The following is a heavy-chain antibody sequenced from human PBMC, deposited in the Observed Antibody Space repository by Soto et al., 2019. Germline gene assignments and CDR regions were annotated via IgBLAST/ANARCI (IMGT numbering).Heavy chain of an antibody. D-gene: IGHD2-2*01. CDR2: INPSGGST. CDR3: AREVKYQLLSTTPTLYYYYGMDV. Sequence: ASVKVSCKASGYTFTSYYMHWVRQAPGQGLEWMGIINPSGGSTSYAQKFQGRVTMTRDTSTSTVYMELSSLRSEDTAVYYCAREVKYQLLSTTPTLYYYYGMDVWGQGTPVTVYS. J-gene: IGHJ6*02. V-gene: IGHV1-46*01. CDR1: GYTFTSYY.